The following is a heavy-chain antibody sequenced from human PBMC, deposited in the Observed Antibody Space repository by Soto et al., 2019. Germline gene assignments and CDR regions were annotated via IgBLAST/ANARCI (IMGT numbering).Heavy chain of an antibody. CDR1: GGSISSGTFY. V-gene: IGHV4-31*03. CDR2: IYYTGNT. Sequence: QVQLQESGPGLVKPSQTLSLTCTVSGGSISSGTFYWSWFRQHPGKGLEWNGYIYYTGNTYYNPSLKSRLTISVDTSKNQFSLTLSSVTAADTAVYYCARVGRVSNGGYLDYWGQGTLVTVSS. CDR3: ARVGRVSNGGYLDY. D-gene: IGHD3-22*01. J-gene: IGHJ4*02.